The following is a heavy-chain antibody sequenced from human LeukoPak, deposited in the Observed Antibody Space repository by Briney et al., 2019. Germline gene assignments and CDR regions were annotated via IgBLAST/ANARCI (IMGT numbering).Heavy chain of an antibody. CDR3: AREIVAGLGVSFDI. V-gene: IGHV4-61*02. CDR1: GDSVNSGAYY. D-gene: IGHD6-19*01. CDR2: IYPLETT. J-gene: IGHJ3*02. Sequence: SETLSLTCTVSGDSVNSGAYYWSWLRQPAGKEPEWVGRIYPLETTNYNPSLKSRVAISVDTSKNQFSLKLSSVTAADTAVYYCAREIVAGLGVSFDIWGQGTMVTVSS.